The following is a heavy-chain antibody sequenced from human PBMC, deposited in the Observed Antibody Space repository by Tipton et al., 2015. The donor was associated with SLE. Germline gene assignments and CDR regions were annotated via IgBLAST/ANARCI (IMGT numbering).Heavy chain of an antibody. V-gene: IGHV3-11*06. Sequence: SLRLSCAASGFTFSDYYMSWIRQAPGKGLEWVSHISSSSSYINYADSVKGRFTISRDNAKNSLYLQMNSLRAEDTAVYYCARLDYGDSGGFDYWGQGTLVTVSS. CDR1: GFTFSDYY. J-gene: IGHJ4*02. CDR2: ISSSSSYI. CDR3: ARLDYGDSGGFDY. D-gene: IGHD4-17*01.